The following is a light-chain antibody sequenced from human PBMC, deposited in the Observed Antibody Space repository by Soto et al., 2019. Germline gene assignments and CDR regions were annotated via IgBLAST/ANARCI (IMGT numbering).Light chain of an antibody. Sequence: EVVLTQSPGTLSLSPGERATLSCRASQSVNNGYLAWYQQKPGQAPRLLIYGASARATGIPDRFSGSGSGEVVTLTIIRLEPEDFAVYHCQQAGCALPFGQGTRLDMK. CDR1: QSVNNGY. J-gene: IGKJ2*01. CDR2: GAS. CDR3: QQAGCALP. V-gene: IGKV3-20*01.